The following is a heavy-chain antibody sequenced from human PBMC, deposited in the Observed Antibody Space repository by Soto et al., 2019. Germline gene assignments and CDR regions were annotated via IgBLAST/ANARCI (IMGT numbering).Heavy chain of an antibody. CDR3: ARVAPATVTPYNWFDP. Sequence: QVQLQESGPGLVKPSETLSLTCTVSGGSISSYYWSWIRQPPGKGLEWIGYIYYSGSTNYNPSLTSRVTISVDTSKNQFSLKLSSVTAADTAVYYCARVAPATVTPYNWFDPWGQGTLVTVSS. J-gene: IGHJ5*02. CDR2: IYYSGST. CDR1: GGSISSYY. V-gene: IGHV4-59*01. D-gene: IGHD4-17*01.